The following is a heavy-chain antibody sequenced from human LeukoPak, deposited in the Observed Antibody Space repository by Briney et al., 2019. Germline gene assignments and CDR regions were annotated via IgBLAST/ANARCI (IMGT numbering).Heavy chain of an antibody. CDR3: ARNNYYEDAFDI. Sequence: PSETLSLTCTVSGGSISSYYWSWIRQPPGKGLEWIGYIYYSGSTNYNPSLKSRVTISVDTSKNQFSLKLSSVTAADTAVYYCARNNYYEDAFDIWGQGTMVTASS. CDR1: GGSISSYY. J-gene: IGHJ3*02. CDR2: IYYSGST. V-gene: IGHV4-59*01. D-gene: IGHD3-22*01.